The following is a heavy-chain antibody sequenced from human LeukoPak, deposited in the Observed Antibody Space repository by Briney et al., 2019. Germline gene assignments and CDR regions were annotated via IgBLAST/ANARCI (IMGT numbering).Heavy chain of an antibody. Sequence: SSETLSLTCTVSGGSVINYYWSWIRQAPGKELEWIGYIYYTGTTNYNPSLKSRVTMSIDRSNHEFSLKVRSVTAADTAVHYCARGGGWFDPWGQGTLVSVSS. V-gene: IGHV4-59*02. CDR3: ARGGGWFDP. J-gene: IGHJ5*02. CDR2: IYYTGTT. D-gene: IGHD3-10*01. CDR1: GGSVINYY.